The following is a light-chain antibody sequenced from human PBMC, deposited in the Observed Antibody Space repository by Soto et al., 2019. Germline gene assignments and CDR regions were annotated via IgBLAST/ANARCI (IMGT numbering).Light chain of an antibody. CDR2: GAS. CDR1: QSVSSN. V-gene: IGKV3-15*01. J-gene: IGKJ1*01. CDR3: QDYNNWTRT. Sequence: EIVMTQSPATLSVSPGERATLSCRASQSVSSNLAWYQQKPCQAPRLLIYGASTRATGIPARFSGSGSGTEFTLTITSLQSKDFAVYYCQDYNNWTRTFGQGTKVYSK.